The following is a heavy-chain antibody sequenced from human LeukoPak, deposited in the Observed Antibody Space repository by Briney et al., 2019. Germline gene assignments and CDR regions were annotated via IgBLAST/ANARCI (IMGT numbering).Heavy chain of an antibody. Sequence: SETLSLTCTVSGGSISSYYWSWVRQPPGKGLEWIGFIYYSGSSYYNPSLKSRVTMSVDTSKNQFSLKLTSVTAADTAVYYCAGADRHDYGEDYWGQGTLVTVSS. CDR1: GGSISSYY. D-gene: IGHD4-17*01. CDR2: IYYSGSS. V-gene: IGHV4-59*01. J-gene: IGHJ4*02. CDR3: AGADRHDYGEDY.